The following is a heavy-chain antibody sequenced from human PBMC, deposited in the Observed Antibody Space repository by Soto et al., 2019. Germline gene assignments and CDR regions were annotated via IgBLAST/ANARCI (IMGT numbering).Heavy chain of an antibody. V-gene: IGHV1-18*01. CDR3: ARSPVTTVRFDP. CDR2: ISAYNGNT. J-gene: IGHJ5*02. D-gene: IGHD4-17*01. CDR1: GYTFTSYG. Sequence: ASVKVSCKASGYTFTSYGISWVRQAPGQGLEWMGWISAYNGNTNYAQKLQGRVTMTTDTSTSTAYMELRSLRSDDAAVYYCARSPVTTVRFDPWGQGTLVTVSS.